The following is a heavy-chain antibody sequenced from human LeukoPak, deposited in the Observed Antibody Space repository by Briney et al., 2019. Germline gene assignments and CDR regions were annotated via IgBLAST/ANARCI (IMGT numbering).Heavy chain of an antibody. J-gene: IGHJ4*02. CDR2: ISSSSSYI. Sequence: KAGGSLRLSCAASGFTFSSYSMNWVRQAPGKGLEWVSSISSSSSYIYYADSVKGRFTISRDNAKNSLYLQMNSLRAEDTAVYYCARGSLIVGATRSYYFDYWGQGTLVTVSS. D-gene: IGHD1-26*01. CDR1: GFTFSSYS. CDR3: ARGSLIVGATRSYYFDY. V-gene: IGHV3-21*01.